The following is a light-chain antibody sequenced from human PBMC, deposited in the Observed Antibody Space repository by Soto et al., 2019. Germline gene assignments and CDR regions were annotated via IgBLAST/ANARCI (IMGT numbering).Light chain of an antibody. Sequence: EVVLTQSPATLSLSPGERATLSCRASQSVSSYLAWYQQRPGQAPRLLIYDASNRATGIPPRFSGSGSGTDFTLTISSLDHEDFAVYYCQQRSNWPRITFGQGTRLEIK. J-gene: IGKJ5*01. CDR2: DAS. CDR3: QQRSNWPRIT. CDR1: QSVSSY. V-gene: IGKV3-11*01.